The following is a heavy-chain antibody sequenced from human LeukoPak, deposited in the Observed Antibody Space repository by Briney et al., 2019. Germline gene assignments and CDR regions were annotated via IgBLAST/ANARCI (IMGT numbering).Heavy chain of an antibody. D-gene: IGHD6-13*01. Sequence: SETLSLTCTVSGGSISSSSYYWGWIRQPPGKGLEWIASIYYSGSTYYNPSLKTRVTIYVDTSKKQFSLKVNSVTAADTAVYYCARVSSSWYQDWYFDLWGRGTLVTVSS. CDR1: GGSISSSSYY. CDR3: ARVSSSWYQDWYFDL. V-gene: IGHV4-39*07. CDR2: IYYSGST. J-gene: IGHJ2*01.